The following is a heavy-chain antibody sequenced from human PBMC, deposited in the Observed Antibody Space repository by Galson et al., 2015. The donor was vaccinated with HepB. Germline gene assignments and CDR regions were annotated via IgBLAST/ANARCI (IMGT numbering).Heavy chain of an antibody. CDR1: GYSISSGYY. Sequence: ETLSLTCAVSGYSISSGYYWGWIRQPPGKGLEWIGSIYHSGSTYYNPSLKSRVTISVDTSKNQFSLKLSSVTAADTAVYYCARGGGSRDAFDIWGQGTMVTVSS. V-gene: IGHV4-38-2*01. D-gene: IGHD3-16*01. CDR2: IYHSGST. J-gene: IGHJ3*02. CDR3: ARGGGSRDAFDI.